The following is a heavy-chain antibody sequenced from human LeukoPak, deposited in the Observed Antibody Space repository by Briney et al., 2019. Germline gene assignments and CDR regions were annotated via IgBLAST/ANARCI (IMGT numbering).Heavy chain of an antibody. Sequence: QPGRSLRLSCAASGFTFSSYAMHWVRQAPGKGLEWVAVISYDGSNKYYADSVKGRFTISRDNSKNTLYLQMNSLRAEDTAVYYCARDWAQGLRRLAGHDYWGQGTLVTVSS. CDR1: GFTFSSYA. J-gene: IGHJ4*02. V-gene: IGHV3-30-3*01. D-gene: IGHD4-17*01. CDR3: ARDWAQGLRRLAGHDY. CDR2: ISYDGSNK.